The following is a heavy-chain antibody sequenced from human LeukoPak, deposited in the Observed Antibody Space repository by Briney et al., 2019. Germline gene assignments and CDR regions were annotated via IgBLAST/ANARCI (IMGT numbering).Heavy chain of an antibody. V-gene: IGHV4-59*01. D-gene: IGHD4-11*01. Sequence: PSETPSLTCTVSGGSISSYYWSWIRLPPGRGLEWIAYIYDSDNTNYNPSLKSRVTISVDTSKNQFSLKLSSVTAADTAVYYCARGNYVYYYGMDVWGQGTTVTVSS. CDR1: GGSISSYY. J-gene: IGHJ6*02. CDR2: IYDSDNT. CDR3: ARGNYVYYYGMDV.